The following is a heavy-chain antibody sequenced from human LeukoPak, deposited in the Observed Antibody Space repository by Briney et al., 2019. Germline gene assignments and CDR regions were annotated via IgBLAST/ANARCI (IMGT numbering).Heavy chain of an antibody. V-gene: IGHV3-7*01. CDR2: IKQDGSEK. D-gene: IGHD3-22*01. CDR3: ARDDDDSSGYYYVASIDY. Sequence: SGGSLRLSCAASGFTFSSYWMSWVRQAPGKGLEWVANIKQDGSEKYYVDSVKGRFTISRGNAKNSLYLQMNSLRAEDTAVYYCARDDDDSSGYYYVASIDYWGQGTLVTVSS. J-gene: IGHJ4*02. CDR1: GFTFSSYW.